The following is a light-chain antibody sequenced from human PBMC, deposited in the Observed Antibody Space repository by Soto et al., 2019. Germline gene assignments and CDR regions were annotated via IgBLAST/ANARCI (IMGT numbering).Light chain of an antibody. Sequence: TQTPATLSAYPGRSATLSCWASQSVSSHLAWYQQKPGQAPRLLIYGASTRATGSPDRFSGSGSGPEFTLTFSSLQSEDFAVYYCQHYSTWPGTFGQGTKVDIK. CDR1: QSVSSH. CDR2: GAS. J-gene: IGKJ1*01. CDR3: QHYSTWPGT. V-gene: IGKV3-15*01.